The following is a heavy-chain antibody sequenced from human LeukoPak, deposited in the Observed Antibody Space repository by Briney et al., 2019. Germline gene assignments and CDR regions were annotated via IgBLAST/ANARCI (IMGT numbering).Heavy chain of an antibody. CDR3: ARDPTRYDFWSGYFDY. J-gene: IGHJ4*02. Sequence: ASVKVSCKASGYTFTSYYMHWVRQAPGQRLEWTGIINPSGGSTSYAQKFQGRVTMTRDTSTSTVYMELSSLRSEDTAVYYCARDPTRYDFWSGYFDYWGQGTLVTVSS. CDR2: INPSGGST. V-gene: IGHV1-46*01. CDR1: GYTFTSYY. D-gene: IGHD3-3*01.